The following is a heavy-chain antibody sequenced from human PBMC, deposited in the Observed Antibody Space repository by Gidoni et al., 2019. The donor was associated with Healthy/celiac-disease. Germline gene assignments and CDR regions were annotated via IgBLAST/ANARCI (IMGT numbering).Heavy chain of an antibody. CDR2: ISWNGGST. Sequence: VQLAEPGGVVVQSGASSRPPCEASGLTFDDYTMHWVRQAPGKGLEWVSLISWNGGSTYYADSVKSRFTIPRDNSKNSLYLQMNSLRTEDTALYYCAKGIAVAGLDYWGQGTLVTVSS. CDR1: GLTFDDYT. CDR3: AKGIAVAGLDY. J-gene: IGHJ4*02. D-gene: IGHD6-19*01. V-gene: IGHV3-43*01.